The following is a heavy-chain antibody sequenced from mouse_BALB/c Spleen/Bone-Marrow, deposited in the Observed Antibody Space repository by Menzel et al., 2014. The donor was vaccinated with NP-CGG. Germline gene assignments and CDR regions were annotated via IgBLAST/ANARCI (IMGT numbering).Heavy chain of an antibody. CDR1: GFNIKDTY. V-gene: IGHV14-3*02. Sequence: EVKLMESGAELVKPGASVKLSCTASGFNIKDTYMYWVKQRPEQGLEWIGRIDPANGNTKYDLKFQDKATITADTSSNTAYLQLSSLTSEDTAVYYCARYYYGSSLFAYWGQGTLVTVSA. CDR2: IDPANGNT. CDR3: ARYYYGSSLFAY. D-gene: IGHD1-1*01. J-gene: IGHJ3*01.